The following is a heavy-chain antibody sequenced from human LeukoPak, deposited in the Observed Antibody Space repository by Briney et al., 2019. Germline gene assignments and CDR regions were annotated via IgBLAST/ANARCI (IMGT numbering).Heavy chain of an antibody. D-gene: IGHD6-13*01. CDR1: GYTFTSFG. CDR2: ISACNGNT. V-gene: IGHV1-18*01. CDR3: ARAPPLYSSSWSADY. Sequence: ASVTVSCTASGYTFTSFGISWVRQAPGQGIEWMGWISACNGNTNYPQKLQGRVSMTTDTSTSTAYMELRSLRSDDTAVYYCARAPPLYSSSWSADYWGQGALVTVSS. J-gene: IGHJ4*02.